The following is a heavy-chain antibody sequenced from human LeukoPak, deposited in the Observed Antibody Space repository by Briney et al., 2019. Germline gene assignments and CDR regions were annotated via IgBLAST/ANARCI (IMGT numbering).Heavy chain of an antibody. D-gene: IGHD3-16*01. V-gene: IGHV4-39*01. CDR2: IYYSGST. CDR3: ARRRRGERAFDY. CDR1: GGSISSSSYY. Sequence: SETLSLTCTVSGGSISSSSYYWGWIRQPPGEGLEWMGSIYYSGSTYYNPSLKSRVTISVDTSNNQFSLKLSSVTAADTAVYYCARRRRGERAFDYWGQGTLVTVSS. J-gene: IGHJ4*02.